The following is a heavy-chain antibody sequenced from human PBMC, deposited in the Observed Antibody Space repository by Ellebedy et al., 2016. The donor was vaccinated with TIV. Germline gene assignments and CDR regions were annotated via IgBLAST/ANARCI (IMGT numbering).Heavy chain of an antibody. CDR1: GFTVSSNY. Sequence: GGSLRLSCAASGFTVSSNYMSWVRQSPGKGLEWVSVIYSGAATYYIDSVKGRFTISRDNTKNTPYLQMNSLRAEDTAVYYCARAPLNYGSEIRLYNGMDVWGQGTTVTVSS. V-gene: IGHV3-53*01. D-gene: IGHD3-10*01. CDR2: IYSGAAT. J-gene: IGHJ6*02. CDR3: ARAPLNYGSEIRLYNGMDV.